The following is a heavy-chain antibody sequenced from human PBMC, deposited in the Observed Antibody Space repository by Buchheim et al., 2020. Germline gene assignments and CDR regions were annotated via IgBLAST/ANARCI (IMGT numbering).Heavy chain of an antibody. CDR1: GLPFSSYW. CDR3: ARDYEIRLVN. V-gene: IGHV3-74*01. CDR2: INRVGTNK. J-gene: IGHJ4*02. D-gene: IGHD3-16*01. Sequence: QLVESGGGLVQLGGSLRLSCAGSGLPFSSYWMNWVRQAPGKGLVWVSRINRVGTNKTSADFVKGRLTIPRDNAKTTLYLQMNSLRAEDTAVYYCARDYEIRLVNWGLGTL.